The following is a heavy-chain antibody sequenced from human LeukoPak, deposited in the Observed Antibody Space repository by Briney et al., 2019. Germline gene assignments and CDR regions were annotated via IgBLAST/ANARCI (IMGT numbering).Heavy chain of an antibody. CDR2: FYYSGNT. V-gene: IGHV4-39*01. Sequence: SQTLSLTCTVSGVSITHYWGWIRQPPGKGLEWIGSFYYSGNTYYNSSLESRVTISVDTSKNQFSLKLTSVTAADTAIYYCARQWDIVATWGRWFDPWGQGILVTVSS. J-gene: IGHJ5*02. CDR1: GVSITHY. CDR3: ARQWDIVATWGRWFDP. D-gene: IGHD5-12*01.